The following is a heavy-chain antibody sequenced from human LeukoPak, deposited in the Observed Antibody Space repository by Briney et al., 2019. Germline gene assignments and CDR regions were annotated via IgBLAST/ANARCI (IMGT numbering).Heavy chain of an antibody. CDR3: ARGYYGSGELFLDY. D-gene: IGHD3-10*01. V-gene: IGHV4-39*07. Sequence: SETLSLTCTVSGGSISSSLYYWGWIRQPPGKGLEWIASIYYTGSTYYNPSLKSRVTISVDTSKSQFSLKLSSVTAADTAVYYCARGYYGSGELFLDYWGQGTLVTVSS. J-gene: IGHJ4*02. CDR2: IYYTGST. CDR1: GGSISSSLYY.